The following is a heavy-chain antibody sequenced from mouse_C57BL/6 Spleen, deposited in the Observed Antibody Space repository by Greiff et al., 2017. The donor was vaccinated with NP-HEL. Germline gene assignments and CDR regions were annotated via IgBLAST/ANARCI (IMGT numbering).Heavy chain of an antibody. CDR3: TREDYSNPFAY. Sequence: EVKLMESGEGLVKPGGSLKLSCAASGFTFSSYAMSWVRQTPEKRLEWVAYISSGGDYIYYADTVKGRFTIYRDNARNTLELQMSSLKSEDTAMYYCTREDYSNPFAYWGQGTLVTVSA. J-gene: IGHJ3*01. CDR1: GFTFSSYA. D-gene: IGHD2-5*01. CDR2: ISSGGDYI. V-gene: IGHV5-9-1*02.